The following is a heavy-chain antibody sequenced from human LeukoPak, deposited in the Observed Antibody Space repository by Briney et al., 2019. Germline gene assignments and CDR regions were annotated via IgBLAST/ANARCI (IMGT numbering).Heavy chain of an antibody. CDR1: GFTFSSYS. CDR3: ARDTPRDGYPYYYGMDV. V-gene: IGHV3-48*04. CDR2: ISSSGSTI. J-gene: IGHJ6*02. D-gene: IGHD5-24*01. Sequence: GGSLRLSCAASGFTFSSYSMNWVRQAPGKGLEWVSYISSSGSTIYYADSVKGRFTISRDNAKNSLYLQMNSLRAEDTAVYYCARDTPRDGYPYYYGMDVWGQGTTVTVSS.